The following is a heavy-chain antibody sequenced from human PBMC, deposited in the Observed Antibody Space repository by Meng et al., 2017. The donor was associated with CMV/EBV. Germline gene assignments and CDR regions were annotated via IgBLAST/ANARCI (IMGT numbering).Heavy chain of an antibody. D-gene: IGHD3-3*01. Sequence: SGPTLVKPTQTLTLTCTFSGFSLSTSGVGVGWIRQPPGKALEWLALIYWNDDKRYSPSLKSRLTITKDTSKNQVVLTMTNMDPVDTATYYCAHSSDYDFWSGYYPPGYYYYGMDVWGQGTTVTVSS. CDR3: AHSSDYDFWSGYYPPGYYYYGMDV. J-gene: IGHJ6*02. CDR1: GFSLSTSGVG. V-gene: IGHV2-5*01. CDR2: IYWNDDK.